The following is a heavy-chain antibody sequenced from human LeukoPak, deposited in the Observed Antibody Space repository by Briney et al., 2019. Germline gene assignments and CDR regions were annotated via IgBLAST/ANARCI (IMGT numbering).Heavy chain of an antibody. CDR3: AKVRWDNSGWYYLDY. Sequence: GGSLRLSCAASGFTVSSNYMSWVRQAPGKGLEWVSIIYTDGRTYYADSVKGRFTISRDNSKSTLYLQMNSLRAEDTAVYYCAKVRWDNSGWYYLDYWGQGTLVTVSS. CDR2: IYTDGRT. J-gene: IGHJ4*02. CDR1: GFTVSSNY. D-gene: IGHD6-19*01. V-gene: IGHV3-53*05.